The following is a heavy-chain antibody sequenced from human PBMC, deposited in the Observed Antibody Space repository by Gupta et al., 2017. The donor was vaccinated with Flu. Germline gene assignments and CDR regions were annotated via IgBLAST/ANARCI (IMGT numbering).Heavy chain of an antibody. Sequence: VRQAPGQGLEWMGGIIPIFGTANYAQKFQGRVTITADESTSTAYMELSSLRSEDTAVYYCARTGTTFDVWDYVYYYYYMDVWGKGTTVTVSS. D-gene: IGHD1-7*01. V-gene: IGHV1-69*01. CDR2: IIPIFGTA. J-gene: IGHJ6*03. CDR3: ARTGTTFDVWDYVYYYYYMDV.